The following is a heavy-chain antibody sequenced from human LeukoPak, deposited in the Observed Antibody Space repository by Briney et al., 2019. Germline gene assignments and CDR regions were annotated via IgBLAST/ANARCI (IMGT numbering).Heavy chain of an antibody. Sequence: GGSLRLSCAASGFIFSDYSMTWVRQAPGKGLEWVSSIRGGSDFIYHADSVKGRFTVSRDNAKNSLYLQTNSLRAEDTAVYYCAKDQAGIQIPAAVGAHWGQGTLVTVSS. V-gene: IGHV3-21*01. J-gene: IGHJ4*02. D-gene: IGHD2-2*01. CDR2: IRGGSDFI. CDR3: AKDQAGIQIPAAVGAH. CDR1: GFIFSDYS.